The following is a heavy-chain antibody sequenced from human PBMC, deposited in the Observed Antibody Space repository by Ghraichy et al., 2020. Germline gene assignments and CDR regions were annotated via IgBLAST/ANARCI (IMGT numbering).Heavy chain of an antibody. CDR3: AKVGATSHGWFDP. V-gene: IGHV3-30*18. D-gene: IGHD1-26*01. Sequence: GGSLRLSCAASGFTFSSYGMHWVRQAPGKGLEWVAVISYDGSNKYYADSVKGRFTISRDNSKNTLYLQMNRLRAEDTAVYYCAKVGATSHGWFDPWGQGTLVTVSS. CDR2: ISYDGSNK. CDR1: GFTFSSYG. J-gene: IGHJ5*02.